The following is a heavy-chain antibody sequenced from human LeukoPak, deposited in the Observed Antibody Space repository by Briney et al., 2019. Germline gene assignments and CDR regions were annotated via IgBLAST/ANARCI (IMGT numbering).Heavy chain of an antibody. D-gene: IGHD6-13*01. CDR2: IIPIFGTA. J-gene: IGHJ4*02. Sequence: ASVKVSCKASVGTFSSYAISWVRQAPGQGLEWMGRIIPIFGTANYAQKFQGRVTITTDESTSTAYMELSSLRSEDTAVYYCARAIAAAGYFDYWGQGTLVTVSS. CDR1: VGTFSSYA. V-gene: IGHV1-69*05. CDR3: ARAIAAAGYFDY.